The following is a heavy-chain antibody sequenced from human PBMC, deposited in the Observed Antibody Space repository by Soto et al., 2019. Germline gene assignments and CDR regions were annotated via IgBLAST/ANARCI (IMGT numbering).Heavy chain of an antibody. Sequence: EVQLVESGGGLVQPGGSLRLSCAASGFTFSSYSMNWVRQAPGKGLEWVSYISRSSSTIYYADSVKGRFTISRDNAKNSLYLQMNSLRDEDTAVYYCARASSGSYVYYYYGMDVWGQGTTVTVSS. CDR2: ISRSSSTI. J-gene: IGHJ6*02. CDR3: ARASSGSYVYYYYGMDV. V-gene: IGHV3-48*02. CDR1: GFTFSSYS. D-gene: IGHD1-26*01.